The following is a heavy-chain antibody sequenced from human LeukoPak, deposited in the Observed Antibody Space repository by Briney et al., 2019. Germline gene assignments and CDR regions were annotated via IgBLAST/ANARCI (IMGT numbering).Heavy chain of an antibody. D-gene: IGHD6-6*01. CDR3: ARVMAARREDLNWFDP. J-gene: IGHJ5*02. CDR1: GGSISSSGSY. CDR2: VYYSGNT. Sequence: KPSETLSPTCTVSGGSISSSGSYWGWIRQPPGKGLEWIGSVYYSGNTYNPSLKSRVTISVDTSKNQFSLNLTSVNAADTAIYYCARVMAARREDLNWFDPWGQGTLVTVPS. V-gene: IGHV4-39*07.